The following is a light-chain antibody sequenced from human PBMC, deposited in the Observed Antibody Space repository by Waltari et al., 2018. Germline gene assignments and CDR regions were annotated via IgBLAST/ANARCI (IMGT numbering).Light chain of an antibody. CDR1: QSVSSN. CDR3: LQYNNWPPYT. CDR2: GAS. V-gene: IGKV3-15*01. J-gene: IGKJ2*01. Sequence: EIVMTQSPATLSVSPGERAPLSSRASQSVSSNLAWYQQKPGQAPRLLIYGASTRASGISARFSGSGSGTEFTLTISSLQSEDFAVYYCLQYNNWPPYTFGQGTKLEI.